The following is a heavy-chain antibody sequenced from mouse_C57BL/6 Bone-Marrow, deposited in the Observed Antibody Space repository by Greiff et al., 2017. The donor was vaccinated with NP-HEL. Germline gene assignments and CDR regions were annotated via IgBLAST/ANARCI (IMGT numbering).Heavy chain of an antibody. Sequence: QVTLKVSGPGILQPSQTLSLTCSFSGFSLSTFGMGVGWIRQPSGKGLEWLAHIGWGDDKYYNPALKSRITITNDTSKKQVFLKIAKVDTAATATYCGARVYDGYSLYAYWGQGTLVTVSA. CDR2: IGWGDDK. CDR1: GFSLSTFGMG. J-gene: IGHJ3*01. D-gene: IGHD2-3*01. CDR3: ARVYDGYSLYAY. V-gene: IGHV8-8*01.